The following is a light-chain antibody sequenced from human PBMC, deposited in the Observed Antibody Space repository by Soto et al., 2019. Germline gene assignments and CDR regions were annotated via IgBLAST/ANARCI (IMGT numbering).Light chain of an antibody. Sequence: EIVMTQSPATLSVSPGDRATLFCGASQSVGSNLAWYQQKPGQAPRLLIYGASNRAAGVPGRFSGSGSGTDFTLTISRLEPEDFALYYCQQYDKSVLTFGRGAKVDIK. CDR2: GAS. J-gene: IGKJ4*01. V-gene: IGKV3D-15*01. CDR1: QSVGSN. CDR3: QQYDKSVLT.